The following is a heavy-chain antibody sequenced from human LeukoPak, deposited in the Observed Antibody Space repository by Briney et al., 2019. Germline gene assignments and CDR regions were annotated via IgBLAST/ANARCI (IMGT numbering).Heavy chain of an antibody. V-gene: IGHV4-34*01. Sequence: SETLSLTCAVYGGSFSGYYWSWVRQPPGKGLEWIGEINHSGSTNYNPSLKSRVTISVDTTKNQFSLKLSSVTAADTAVYYCARAPPSIVVVPAPYYYYGMDVWGKGTTVTVSS. CDR1: GGSFSGYY. CDR2: INHSGST. D-gene: IGHD2-2*01. J-gene: IGHJ6*04. CDR3: ARAPPSIVVVPAPYYYYGMDV.